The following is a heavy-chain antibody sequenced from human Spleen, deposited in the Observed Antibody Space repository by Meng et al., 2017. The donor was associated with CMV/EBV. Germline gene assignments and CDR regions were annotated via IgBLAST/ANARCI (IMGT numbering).Heavy chain of an antibody. CDR1: GFTFSSYW. J-gene: IGHJ6*02. Sequence: SCATSGFTFSSYWMSWVRQAPGKGLEWLAVISYEGSNKYYADSVKGRFTISRDNPKNTMYLQMNSLRADDTAVYYCARSQWAYDSSGYYGEDSMDVWGQGTTVTVSS. CDR2: ISYEGSNK. V-gene: IGHV3-30-3*01. D-gene: IGHD3-22*01. CDR3: ARSQWAYDSSGYYGEDSMDV.